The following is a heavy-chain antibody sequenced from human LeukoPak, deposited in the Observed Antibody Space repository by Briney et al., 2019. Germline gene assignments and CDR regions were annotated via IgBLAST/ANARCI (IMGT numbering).Heavy chain of an antibody. CDR1: GFSLSTSGMC. Sequence: SGPALVKPTQTLTLTCTFSGFSLSTSGMCVSWIRQPPGKALEWLARIGWDDDKYYSTSLKTRPTISKDTSKNQVVLTMTNMDPVDTATYYCARMPQNNGYVKAFDIWGQGTMVTVSS. CDR3: ARMPQNNGYVKAFDI. CDR2: IGWDDDK. V-gene: IGHV2-70*11. D-gene: IGHD5-18*01. J-gene: IGHJ3*02.